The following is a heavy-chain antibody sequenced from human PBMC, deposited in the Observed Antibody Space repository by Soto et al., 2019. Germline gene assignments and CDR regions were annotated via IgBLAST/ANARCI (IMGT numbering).Heavy chain of an antibody. Sequence: EVQLVESGGGLLQPGGSLRLACAASGFAFSPYDMHWFRQATGEGLEWVSAIGPAGDTHYLGSVKGRFTISRDNGRNYLYLQMNSLRAGDTAVYYCARDPSGWGLDIWGQGTMVTVSS. CDR3: ARDPSGWGLDI. CDR1: GFAFSPYD. V-gene: IGHV3-13*01. D-gene: IGHD6-19*01. CDR2: IGPAGDT. J-gene: IGHJ3*02.